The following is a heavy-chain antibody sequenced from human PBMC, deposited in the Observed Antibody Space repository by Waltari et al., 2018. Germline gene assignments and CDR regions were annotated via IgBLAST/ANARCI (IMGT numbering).Heavy chain of an antibody. CDR2: IWYDGSYK. D-gene: IGHD2-8*02. Sequence: QVQLVESGGGVVQPGRSLRLSCAASGFTFSRYAMHWVRQAPGKWLELVAVIWYDGSYKFYADSVKGRFSISRDNPKNTLHLQMDSLRAEDSAIYYCAKDGSASRLVRYYLDSWGREPWSPSPQ. V-gene: IGHV3-33*06. CDR1: GFTFSRYA. J-gene: IGHJ4*02. CDR3: AKDGSASRLVRYYLDS.